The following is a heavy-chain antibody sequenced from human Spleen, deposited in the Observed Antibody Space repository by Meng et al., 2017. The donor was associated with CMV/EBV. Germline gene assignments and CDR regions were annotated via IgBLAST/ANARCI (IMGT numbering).Heavy chain of an antibody. CDR3: AREVGYCSRGSCPPPSDY. D-gene: IGHD2-15*01. V-gene: IGHV1-18*01. Sequence: QIQLVQSGAEVKKPGASVKVSCKASGYTFTSYGISWVRQAPGQGLEWMGWISGYNGNTKYAQKVQGRVTMTIDTSTTTAYMELRSLRFDDTAVYYCAREVGYCSRGSCPPPSDYWGQGTLVTVSS. CDR1: GYTFTSYG. CDR2: ISGYNGNT. J-gene: IGHJ4*02.